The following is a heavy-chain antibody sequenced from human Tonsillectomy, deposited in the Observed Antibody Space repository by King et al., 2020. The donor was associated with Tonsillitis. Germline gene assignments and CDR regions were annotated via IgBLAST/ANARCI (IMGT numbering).Heavy chain of an antibody. CDR3: ARQIVLGLLGWYFDL. CDR1: GGSISSSSYY. D-gene: IGHD2/OR15-2a*01. J-gene: IGHJ2*01. V-gene: IGHV4-39*01. CDR2: IYYSGST. Sequence: LQLQESGPGLVKPSETLSLTCTVSGGSISSSSYYWGWIRQPPGKGLEWIGSIYYSGSTYYNPSLKIRVTISVDTSKNQFSLKLSSVPAADPAVYYCARQIVLGLLGWYFDLWGRGTLVTVSS.